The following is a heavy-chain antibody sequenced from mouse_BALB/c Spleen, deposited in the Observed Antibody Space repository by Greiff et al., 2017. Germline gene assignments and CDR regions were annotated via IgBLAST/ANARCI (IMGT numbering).Heavy chain of an antibody. V-gene: IGHV3-2*02. CDR3: ARFRDWYFDV. Sequence: DVKLQESGPGLVKPSQSLSLTCTVTGYSITSDYAWNWIRQFPGNKLEWMGYISYSGSTSYNPSLKSRISITRDTSKNQFFLQLNSVTTEDTATYYCARFRDWYFDVWGAGTTVTVSS. CDR1: GYSITSDYA. CDR2: ISYSGST. J-gene: IGHJ1*01.